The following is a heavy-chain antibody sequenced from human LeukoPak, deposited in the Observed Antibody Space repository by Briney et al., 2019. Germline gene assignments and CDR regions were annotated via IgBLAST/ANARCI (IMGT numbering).Heavy chain of an antibody. CDR2: IYTSGNT. CDR3: ARVEQQPQYFQL. V-gene: IGHV4-4*09. CDR1: GGSISSYY. J-gene: IGHJ1*01. D-gene: IGHD6-13*01. Sequence: SETLSLTCTVSGGSISSYYWSWIRQPPAKGLEGIGYIYTSGNTNYNPSLKRRVTISVDTPKIQCPLKLGSVAAADTGVYYCARVEQQPQYFQLWGQGTLVTVPS.